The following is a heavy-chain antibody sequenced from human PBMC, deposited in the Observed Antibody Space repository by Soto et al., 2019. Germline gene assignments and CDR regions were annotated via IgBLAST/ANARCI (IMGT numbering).Heavy chain of an antibody. CDR1: GDSFSSHA. Sequence: QVQLEQSGSEVKKSGSSVKVSCKASGDSFSSHAITWVRQAPGHGLEWMGGIIPVFGTPSYAQRFQGRHTITADKSTNTPYMELRSMRSEDTAVYFCARGVALSTSWYWGDGLDSWGQGTQVTVSS. D-gene: IGHD2-2*01. V-gene: IGHV1-69*06. CDR3: ARGVALSTSWYWGDGLDS. J-gene: IGHJ4*02. CDR2: IIPVFGTP.